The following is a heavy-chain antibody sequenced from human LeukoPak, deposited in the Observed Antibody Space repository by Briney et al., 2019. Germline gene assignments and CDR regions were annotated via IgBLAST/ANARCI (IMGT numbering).Heavy chain of an antibody. CDR3: AHRQKRLRDDYVWGPLFDY. D-gene: IGHD3-16*01. J-gene: IGHJ4*02. CDR2: IYWDDDK. V-gene: IGHV2-5*02. CDR1: GFSLSTSGVG. Sequence: SGPTLVNPTQTLTLTCTFSGFSLSTSGVGVGWIRQPPGKALEWLALIYWDDDKRYSPSLKSRLTITKDTSKNQVVLTMTNMDPVDTATYYCAHRQKRLRDDYVWGPLFDYWGQGTLVTVSS.